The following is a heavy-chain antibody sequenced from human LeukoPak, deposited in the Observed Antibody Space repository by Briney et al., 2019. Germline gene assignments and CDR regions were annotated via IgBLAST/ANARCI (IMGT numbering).Heavy chain of an antibody. D-gene: IGHD2/OR15-2a*01. Sequence: GGSLRLSCVLSGFIVSGDYMSWVRQAPGKGLEWVSGINWNGGSTGYADSVKGRFTISRDNSKNTLYLQMNSLRAEDTAVYYCAKEFLTDWGQGTLVTVSS. J-gene: IGHJ4*02. CDR3: AKEFLTD. CDR2: INWNGGST. CDR1: GFIVSGDY. V-gene: IGHV3-20*04.